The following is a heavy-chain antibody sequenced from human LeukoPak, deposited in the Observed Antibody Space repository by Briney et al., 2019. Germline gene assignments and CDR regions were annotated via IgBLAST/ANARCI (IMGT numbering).Heavy chain of an antibody. D-gene: IGHD3-10*01. Sequence: PSETLSLTCTVSGGSISSYYWSWIRQPAGKGLEWIGRIYTSGSTNYNPSLKSRVTMSVDTSKNQFSLKLSSVTAADTAVYYCARDGTMVRGVIKDYYYYYMDVWGKGTTVTISS. J-gene: IGHJ6*03. CDR3: ARDGTMVRGVIKDYYYYYMDV. CDR2: IYTSGST. V-gene: IGHV4-4*07. CDR1: GGSISSYY.